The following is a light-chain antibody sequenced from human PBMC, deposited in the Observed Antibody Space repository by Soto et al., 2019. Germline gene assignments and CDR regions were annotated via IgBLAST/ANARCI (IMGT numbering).Light chain of an antibody. Sequence: DIVMTPSPDSLAVSLGERATINCKSSQSVLYSSNNKNYLAWYQQKPGQPPKLLIYWASTRESGVPDRFRGRGAGDDFPLPIRRLAAEDGAVYYCQQYFRPWTFGQGTKVEIK. CDR2: WAS. V-gene: IGKV4-1*01. CDR1: QSVLYSSNNKNY. J-gene: IGKJ1*01. CDR3: QQYFRPWT.